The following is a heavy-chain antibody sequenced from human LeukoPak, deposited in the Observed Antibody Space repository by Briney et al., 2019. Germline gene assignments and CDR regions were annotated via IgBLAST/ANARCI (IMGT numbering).Heavy chain of an antibody. CDR3: ARYYLYDSSGYPPYYFDY. V-gene: IGHV5-51*01. CDR1: GYSFTSYW. Sequence: GESLKISCKVSGYSFTSYWIGWVRQMPGKGLEWMGIIYPGDSDTRYSPSFQGQVTISADKSISTAYLQWSSLKASDTAMYYCARYYLYDSSGYPPYYFDYWGQGTLVTVSS. CDR2: IYPGDSDT. J-gene: IGHJ4*02. D-gene: IGHD3-22*01.